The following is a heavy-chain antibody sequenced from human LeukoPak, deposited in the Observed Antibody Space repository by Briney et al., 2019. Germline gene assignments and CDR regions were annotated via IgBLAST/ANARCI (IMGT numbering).Heavy chain of an antibody. CDR2: IYYSGST. V-gene: IGHV4-59*01. J-gene: IGHJ6*02. D-gene: IGHD3-10*01. CDR3: ARDSQEYYYAHMDV. CDR1: GGSISSYY. Sequence: PSETLSLTCTVSGGSISSYYWSWIRQPPGKGLEWIGYIYYSGSTNYNPSLKSRVTISVDTSKNQFSLKLSSVTAADTAVYYCARDSQEYYYAHMDVWGQGTTVTVSS.